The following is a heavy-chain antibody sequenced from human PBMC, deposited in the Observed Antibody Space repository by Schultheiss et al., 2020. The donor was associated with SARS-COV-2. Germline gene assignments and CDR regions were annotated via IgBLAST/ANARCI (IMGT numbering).Heavy chain of an antibody. J-gene: IGHJ3*02. CDR2: ISSNGGST. V-gene: IGHV3-64D*06. D-gene: IGHD1-26*01. Sequence: GGSLRLSCAASGFTFSSYGMHWVRQAPGKGLEYVSAISSNGGSTYYADSVKGRFTISRDNSKNTLYLQMSSLRAEDTALYYCAKDNSGGSYYETGGAFDIWGQGTMVTV. CDR3: AKDNSGGSYYETGGAFDI. CDR1: GFTFSSYG.